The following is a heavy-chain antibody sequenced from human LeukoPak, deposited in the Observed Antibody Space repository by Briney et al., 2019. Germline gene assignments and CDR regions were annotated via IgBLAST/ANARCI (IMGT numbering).Heavy chain of an antibody. CDR2: ISGSGGST. CDR1: GFTFSSYA. CDR3: AKDLIGPSNY. J-gene: IGHJ4*02. Sequence: GGPLRLSCEASGFTFSSYAMSWVRQAPGKGLEWVSAISGSGGSTYYADSVKGRFTISRDNSKNTLYLQMNSLRAEDTAVYYCAKDLIGPSNYWGQGTLVTVSS. V-gene: IGHV3-23*01.